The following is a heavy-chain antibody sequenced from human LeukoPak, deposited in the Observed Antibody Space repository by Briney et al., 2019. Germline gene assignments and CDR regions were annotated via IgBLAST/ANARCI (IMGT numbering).Heavy chain of an antibody. CDR3: ARTRNYSGNYYYYYMDV. CDR1: GYIFTTYG. CDR2: ISTYNGNT. V-gene: IGHV1-18*01. D-gene: IGHD1-26*01. Sequence: ASVKVSCKAFGYIFTTYGITWMRQAPGQGLEWVGWISTYNGNTKYAQNVQGRATMTTDTSTSTAYLELRSLRSDDTAVYYCARTRNYSGNYYYYYMDVWGKGTTVTISS. J-gene: IGHJ6*03.